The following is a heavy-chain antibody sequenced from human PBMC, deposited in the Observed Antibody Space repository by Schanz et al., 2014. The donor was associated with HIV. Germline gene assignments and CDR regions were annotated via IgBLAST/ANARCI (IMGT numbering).Heavy chain of an antibody. CDR2: IWYDGSKK. CDR3: ANEEVPNDY. Sequence: QVQLVESGGGVVQPGRSLRLSCAASGFTFSSYGMHWVRQAPGKGLEWVAVIWYDGSKKYYADSVKGRFTISRDNSKNTLYLQMNSLRVEDTAVYYCANEEVPNDYWGQGTLVTVSS. J-gene: IGHJ4*02. CDR1: GFTFSSYG. V-gene: IGHV3-33*06.